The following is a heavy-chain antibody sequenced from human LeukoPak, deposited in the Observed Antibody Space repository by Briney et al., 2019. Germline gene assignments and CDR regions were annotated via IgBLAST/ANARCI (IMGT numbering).Heavy chain of an antibody. Sequence: GGSLRLSCAASGFTFSSYTMNWVRQAPGKGLEWVSSISSSSRSIFYADSVRGRFTTSRDNAKNTLYLQMNSLRAEDTAVYYCARASSGFDYWGQGTLVTVSS. CDR1: GFTFSSYT. J-gene: IGHJ4*02. V-gene: IGHV3-21*01. CDR2: ISSSSRSI. D-gene: IGHD3-22*01. CDR3: ARASSGFDY.